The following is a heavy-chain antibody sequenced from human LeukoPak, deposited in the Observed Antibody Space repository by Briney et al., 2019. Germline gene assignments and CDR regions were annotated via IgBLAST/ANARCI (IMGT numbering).Heavy chain of an antibody. Sequence: SVKVSCKASGGTFSSYAISWVRQAPGQGLEWMGGIIPIFGTANYAQKFQGRVTITTDESTSTAYMELSSLRSEDAAVYYCARAQPIYVGWLAPRSFDYWGQGTLVTVSS. D-gene: IGHD3-22*01. V-gene: IGHV1-69*05. CDR2: IIPIFGTA. J-gene: IGHJ4*02. CDR1: GGTFSSYA. CDR3: ARAQPIYVGWLAPRSFDY.